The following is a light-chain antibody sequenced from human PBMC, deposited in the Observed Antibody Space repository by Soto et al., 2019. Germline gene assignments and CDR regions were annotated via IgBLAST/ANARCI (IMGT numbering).Light chain of an antibody. V-gene: IGKV1-39*01. CDR1: QVIISY. Sequence: IQLTQAPSFLSASAGDRVTITCRASQVIISYLAWYQQKPGRAPKLLIYAASNLQSGVPSTFSGSGSGTDFTLTISSLQPEDFATYYCQQSHSIPWTFAQGTKVDIK. CDR3: QQSHSIPWT. CDR2: AAS. J-gene: IGKJ1*01.